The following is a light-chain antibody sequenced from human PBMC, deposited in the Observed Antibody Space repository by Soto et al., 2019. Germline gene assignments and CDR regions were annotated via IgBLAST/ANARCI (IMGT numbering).Light chain of an antibody. CDR3: QRNNSYWT. V-gene: IGKV1-5*03. Sequence: DIQMTQSPSTLSASVGDRVTITCRASQSISSWLAWYQQKPGKAPKLLIYKASSLESGVPSRFSGSGSGTVFLLTISSEQPDVFASYCWQRNNSYWTFGRGTKVEIK. CDR2: KAS. CDR1: QSISSW. J-gene: IGKJ1*01.